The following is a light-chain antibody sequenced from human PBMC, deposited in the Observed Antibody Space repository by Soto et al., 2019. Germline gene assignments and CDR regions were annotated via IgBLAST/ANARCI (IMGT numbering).Light chain of an antibody. CDR1: QDISNY. CDR3: QQFDYLPLT. J-gene: IGKJ4*01. CDR2: DAS. Sequence: DIQMTQSPSSLSACVGDRVTITCQASQDISNYLNWYQQKPGKAPKLLIYDASNLETGVPSRFSGSGSGTDFTFTISSLQPEDIATYYCQQFDYLPLTFGGGTKVEIK. V-gene: IGKV1-33*01.